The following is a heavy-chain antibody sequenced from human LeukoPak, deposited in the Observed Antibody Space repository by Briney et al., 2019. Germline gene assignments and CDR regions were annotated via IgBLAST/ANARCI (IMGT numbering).Heavy chain of an antibody. CDR1: GYTFTGYY. CDR3: AREVAAAALIVAFDI. D-gene: IGHD6-13*01. Sequence: ASVKVSCKASGYTFTGYYMHRVRQAPGQGLEWMGWINPNSGGTNYAQKFQGRVTMTRDTSISTAYMELSRLRSDDTAVYYCAREVAAAALIVAFDIWGQGTMVTVSS. J-gene: IGHJ3*02. CDR2: INPNSGGT. V-gene: IGHV1-2*02.